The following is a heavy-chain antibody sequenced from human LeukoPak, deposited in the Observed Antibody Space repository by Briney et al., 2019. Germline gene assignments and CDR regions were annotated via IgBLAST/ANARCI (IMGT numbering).Heavy chain of an antibody. D-gene: IGHD1-26*01. CDR1: GFIFSSYS. CDR3: ARDRSSGSYYLDY. J-gene: IGHJ4*02. V-gene: IGHV3-21*01. CDR2: ISISSTYI. Sequence: GGSLRLSCAASGFIFSSYSMNWVRQAPGKGLEWVSSISISSTYIYYADSVKGRFTISRDNAKNSLFLQMNSLRAEDTAVYYFARDRSSGSYYLDYWGQGTLVTVSS.